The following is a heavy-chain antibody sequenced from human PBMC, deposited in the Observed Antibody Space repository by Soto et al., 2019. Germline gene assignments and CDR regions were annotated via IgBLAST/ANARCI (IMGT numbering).Heavy chain of an antibody. CDR2: ISGSGDST. V-gene: IGHV3-23*01. D-gene: IGHD5-18*01. CDR3: AKGIYSYGYNSFDY. Sequence: EVQLLESGGGLVQPGGSLRLSCAASGFTFSSYAMSWFRQAPGKGLEWVSAISGSGDSTYDADSVKGRFTISRDNSKNTLYLQMNSLRAEVTAVYYCAKGIYSYGYNSFDYWSQGTLVTVSS. CDR1: GFTFSSYA. J-gene: IGHJ4*02.